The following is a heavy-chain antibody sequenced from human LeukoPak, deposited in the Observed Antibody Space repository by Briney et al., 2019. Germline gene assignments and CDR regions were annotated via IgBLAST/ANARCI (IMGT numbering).Heavy chain of an antibody. Sequence: GGSLRLSCAASGFTFSSYAMSWVRQTPGKGLEWVSGISGSGGSTNYADSVKGRFTVSRDNSRNTLYLQMKSLRAEDTAVYYCARSIAVSDWGQGTMVTVSS. CDR1: GFTFSSYA. J-gene: IGHJ3*01. CDR3: ARSIAVSD. CDR2: ISGSGGST. D-gene: IGHD2-21*01. V-gene: IGHV3-23*01.